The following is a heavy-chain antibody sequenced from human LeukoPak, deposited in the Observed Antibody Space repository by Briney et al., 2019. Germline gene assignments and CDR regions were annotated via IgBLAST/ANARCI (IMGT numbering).Heavy chain of an antibody. CDR3: AKASAFYFDTSGYPIPHYYDF. Sequence: QAGGSLRLSCSASGFTFTTYAMTWVRQPPGKGLEWASGISGTGDTTSYADSVKGRFTISRDNSKNTLFLQMNSLRAEDTAIYYCAKASAFYFDTSGYPIPHYYDFWGQGTLVTVCS. CDR1: GFTFTTYA. J-gene: IGHJ4*02. D-gene: IGHD3-22*01. V-gene: IGHV3-23*01. CDR2: ISGTGDTT.